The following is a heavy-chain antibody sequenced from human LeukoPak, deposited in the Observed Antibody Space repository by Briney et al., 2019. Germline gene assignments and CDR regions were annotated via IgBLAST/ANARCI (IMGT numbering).Heavy chain of an antibody. Sequence: ASVKVSCKASGYTFTSYGISWVRQAPGQGLEWMGWISAYNGNTNYAQKLQGRVTMTTDTSTSTAYLELRSLRSDDTAVYYCAIAAVQSLYYYDSSRSESIVDYWGQGTLVTVSS. CDR1: GYTFTSYG. D-gene: IGHD3-22*01. V-gene: IGHV1-18*01. CDR3: AIAAVQSLYYYDSSRSESIVDY. CDR2: ISAYNGNT. J-gene: IGHJ4*02.